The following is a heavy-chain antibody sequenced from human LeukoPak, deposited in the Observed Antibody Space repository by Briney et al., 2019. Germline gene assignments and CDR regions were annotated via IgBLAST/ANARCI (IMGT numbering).Heavy chain of an antibody. V-gene: IGHV4-59*08. CDR2: IYYSGST. CDR1: SGSISTYY. CDR3: ARVSGYYYYMDV. Sequence: PSETLSLTCTVSSGSISTYYWSWIRQPPGKGLEWIGSIYYSGSTNYNPSLKSPVTISVDTSKNQFSLKLSSVTAADTAVYYCARVSGYYYYMDVWGKGTTVTISS. J-gene: IGHJ6*03.